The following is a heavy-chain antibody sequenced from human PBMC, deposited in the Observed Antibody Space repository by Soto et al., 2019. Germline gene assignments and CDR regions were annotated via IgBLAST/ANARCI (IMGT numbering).Heavy chain of an antibody. CDR2: ISWSSDIK. CDR3: AATSRAGLFYPDRAGHFIK. Sequence: EEHLVESGGGLVQPGGSLRLSCAASGFTFGDYAMHWVRQAPGKGLEWVSAISWSSDIKTYADSVEGRFTISRDNAKTSLYLEMNSLSPEDTAFYYCAATSRAGLFYPDRAGHFIKWGRGTLVTVSS. J-gene: IGHJ4*02. D-gene: IGHD3-9*01. CDR1: GFTFGDYA. V-gene: IGHV3-9*01.